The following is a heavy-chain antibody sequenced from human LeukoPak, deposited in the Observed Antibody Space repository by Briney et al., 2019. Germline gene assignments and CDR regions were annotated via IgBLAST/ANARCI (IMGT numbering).Heavy chain of an antibody. CDR1: GASFSDYN. CDR3: ARLRYYHDSSGYGLDY. CDR2: LTHSGRT. D-gene: IGHD3-22*01. V-gene: IGHV4-34*01. Sequence: NPSETLSLTCTVYGASFSDYNRTWIRQAPGKGLEWIGELTHSGRTNYNPSLESRVTISVDTSDNQFSLKLTSVTVADTTVYYCARLRYYHDSSGYGLDYWGQGTLVTVSS. J-gene: IGHJ4*02.